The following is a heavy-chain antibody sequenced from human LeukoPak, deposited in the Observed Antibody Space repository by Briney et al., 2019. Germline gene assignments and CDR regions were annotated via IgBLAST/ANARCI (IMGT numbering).Heavy chain of an antibody. Sequence: KASETLSLTCAVYGGSFSGYYWSWIRQPPGKGLEWIGEINHSGSTNYNPSLKSRVTISVDTSKNQFSLKLSSVTAADTAVYYCARAGVRRPGDRLDYWGQGTLLTVSS. CDR1: GGSFSGYY. J-gene: IGHJ4*02. CDR3: ARAGVRRPGDRLDY. D-gene: IGHD2-21*02. CDR2: INHSGST. V-gene: IGHV4-34*01.